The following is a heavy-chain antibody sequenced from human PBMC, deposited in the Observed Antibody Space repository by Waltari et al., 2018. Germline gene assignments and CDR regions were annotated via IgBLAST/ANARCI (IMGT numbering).Heavy chain of an antibody. V-gene: IGHV4-61*02. CDR3: ARDTGYSKSLCDH. D-gene: IGHD4-4*01. CDR2: VFSNGSV. Sequence: QVQLQESGPGLVKPSQTLSLTCTVSGGSINRDSLFWSWIRQPAGKGVEWIGRVFSNGSVDYNPSLRSRVTISRDTSRNEFSLKLRSVTAADTAFYYCARDTGYSKSLCDHWGPGTQVIVSS. J-gene: IGHJ4*02. CDR1: GGSINRDSLF.